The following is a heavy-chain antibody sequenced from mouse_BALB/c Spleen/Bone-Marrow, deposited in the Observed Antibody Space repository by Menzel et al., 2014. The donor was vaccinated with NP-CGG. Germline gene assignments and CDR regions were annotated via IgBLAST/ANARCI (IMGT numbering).Heavy chain of an antibody. CDR2: IRNKANGYTT. V-gene: IGHV7-3*02. Sequence: EVQGVESGGGLVQPGGSLRLSCATSGFTFTDYYMNWVRQPPGKALKWLGFIRNKANGYTTEYSASVKGRFTISRDNSQSILYLQMNTLRAEDSATYYCARDKGGILFDYWGQGTTLAVSS. D-gene: IGHD1-1*02. CDR1: GFTFTDYY. CDR3: ARDKGGILFDY. J-gene: IGHJ2*01.